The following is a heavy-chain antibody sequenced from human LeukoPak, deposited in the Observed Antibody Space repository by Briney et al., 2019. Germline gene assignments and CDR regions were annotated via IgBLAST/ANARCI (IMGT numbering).Heavy chain of an antibody. CDR2: INSDGSST. CDR3: ARSSWYEVGWFDP. J-gene: IGHJ5*02. CDR1: GFTFSSYW. D-gene: IGHD6-13*01. Sequence: GGSLRLSCAASGFTFSSYWMHWVRQAPGKELVWVSRINSDGSSTSYADSVKGRFTISRDNAKNTLYLQMNSLRAEDTAVYYCARSSWYEVGWFDPWGQGTLVTVSS. V-gene: IGHV3-74*01.